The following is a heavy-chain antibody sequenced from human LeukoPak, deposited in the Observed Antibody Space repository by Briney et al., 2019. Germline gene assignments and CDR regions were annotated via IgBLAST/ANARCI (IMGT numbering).Heavy chain of an antibody. CDR3: ATWSYSSGVDY. V-gene: IGHV3-53*01. CDR2: IYSAGST. Sequence: GGSLRLSCAASGFSVSSNYMTWVRQAPRKGLECVSLIYSAGSTYYADSVKGRFTISRDNSKNTLYLQMNSLRADDTAVYYCATWSYSSGVDYWGQGTLVTVSS. J-gene: IGHJ4*02. D-gene: IGHD6-19*01. CDR1: GFSVSSNY.